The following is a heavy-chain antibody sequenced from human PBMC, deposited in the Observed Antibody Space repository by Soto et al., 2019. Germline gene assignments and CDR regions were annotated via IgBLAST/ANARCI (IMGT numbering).Heavy chain of an antibody. Sequence: GALRLSCAASGFTFSEYYMSWIRQAPGKGLEWVSYISSSGSTIYYADSVKGRFTISRDNAKNSLYLQMNSLRAEDTAVYYCARDRGYSYGRDDAFDIWGQGTMVTVSS. V-gene: IGHV3-11*01. D-gene: IGHD5-18*01. J-gene: IGHJ3*02. CDR2: ISSSGSTI. CDR3: ARDRGYSYGRDDAFDI. CDR1: GFTFSEYY.